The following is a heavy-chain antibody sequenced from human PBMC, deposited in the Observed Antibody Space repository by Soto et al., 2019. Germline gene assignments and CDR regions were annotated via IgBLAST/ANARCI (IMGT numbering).Heavy chain of an antibody. V-gene: IGHV4-59*01. J-gene: IGHJ5*02. D-gene: IGHD2-8*01. CDR3: ARDRSTYGGGGTGEVKENWFDP. CDR1: GGSISHYY. CDR2: AYYSGST. Sequence: SETMSLTCIVSGGSISHYYWSWIRQSPGKGLEWIGYAYYSGSTDYNPSLKSRVTMSVDTSKNQVSLKLNSVTTADTAVYYCARDRSTYGGGGTGEVKENWFDPWGPGTLVTVSS.